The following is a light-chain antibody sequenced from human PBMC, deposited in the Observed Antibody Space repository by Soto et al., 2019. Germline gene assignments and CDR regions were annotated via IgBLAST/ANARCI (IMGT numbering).Light chain of an antibody. CDR3: QQYYSYPWT. J-gene: IGKJ1*01. CDR2: AAS. CDR1: QGISSY. Sequence: AIRMTQSPSSFSASTGDRVTITCRASQGISSYLAWYQQKPGKAPKLLIYAASTLQSGVQSRFSGSGSGTDFTLTIRCLQSEDFATYYCQQYYSYPWTFGQGTKVDIK. V-gene: IGKV1-8*01.